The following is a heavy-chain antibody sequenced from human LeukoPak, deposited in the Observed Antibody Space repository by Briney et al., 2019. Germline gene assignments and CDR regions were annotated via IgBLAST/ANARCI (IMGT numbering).Heavy chain of an antibody. J-gene: IGHJ4*02. CDR1: GFTFSKYW. D-gene: IGHD6-19*01. CDR3: ATKQWLAPPPDS. CDR2: INTDGTVT. V-gene: IGHV3-74*01. Sequence: AGGSLRLSCAASGFTFSKYWMLWVRQAPGEGLESVSRINTDGTVTTYADSVTDRFTVSRAHADNTMFLQMNSVRDEDTAVYYCATKQWLAPPPDSWGQGTPVTVSS.